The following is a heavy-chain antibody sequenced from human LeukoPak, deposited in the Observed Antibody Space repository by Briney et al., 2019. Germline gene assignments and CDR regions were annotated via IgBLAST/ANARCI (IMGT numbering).Heavy chain of an antibody. CDR3: ARVRAYSSGWYSDYFDY. CDR2: IKSKTDGGTT. Sequence: PGGSLRLSCAASGFTFSNAWMSWVRQAPGKGLEWVGRIKSKTDGGTTDYAAPVKGRFTISRDDSKNTLYLQMNSLRAEDTAVYYCARVRAYSSGWYSDYFDYWGQGTLVTVSS. CDR1: GFTFSNAW. V-gene: IGHV3-15*01. J-gene: IGHJ4*02. D-gene: IGHD6-19*01.